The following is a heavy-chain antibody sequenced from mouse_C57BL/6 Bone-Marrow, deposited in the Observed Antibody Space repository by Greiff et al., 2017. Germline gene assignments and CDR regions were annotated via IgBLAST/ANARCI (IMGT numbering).Heavy chain of an antibody. V-gene: IGHV1-50*01. D-gene: IGHD2-3*01. CDR2: IDPSDSYT. CDR3: ARWLLHY. CDR1: GYTFTSYW. Sequence: QVQLQQPGAELVKPGASVKLSCKASGYTFTSYWMQWVKQRPGQGLAWIGEIDPSDSYTNYNQKFKGKATLTVDTSSSTAYMQLSSLTSEDSAVYYCARWLLHYWGQGTTLTVSS. J-gene: IGHJ2*01.